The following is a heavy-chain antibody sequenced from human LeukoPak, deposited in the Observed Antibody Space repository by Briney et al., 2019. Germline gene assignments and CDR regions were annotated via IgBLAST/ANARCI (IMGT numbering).Heavy chain of an antibody. Sequence: ASVKVSCKVSGYTLTELSMHWVRQAPGQGLEWMGWINPNSGGTNYAQKFQGRVTMTRDTSISTAYMELSRLRSDDTAVYYCARTYYYDRSYFDYWGQGTLVTVSS. CDR3: ARTYYYDRSYFDY. CDR1: GYTLTELS. CDR2: INPNSGGT. V-gene: IGHV1-2*02. J-gene: IGHJ4*02. D-gene: IGHD3-22*01.